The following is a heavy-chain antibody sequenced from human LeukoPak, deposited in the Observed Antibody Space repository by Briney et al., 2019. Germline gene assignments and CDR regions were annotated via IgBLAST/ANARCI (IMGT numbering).Heavy chain of an antibody. Sequence: SETLSLTCTVSGGSISSGTYYWSWIRQPAGKGLEWLGRIYASGSTNYDPSLKSRVTISVDTSKNQFSLKLSSVTAADTAVYFCARVVGVLASYYYHYMDAWGRGTTVTIS. CDR1: GGSISSGTYY. J-gene: IGHJ6*03. CDR3: ARVVGVLASYYYHYMDA. D-gene: IGHD2-15*01. V-gene: IGHV4-61*02. CDR2: IYASGST.